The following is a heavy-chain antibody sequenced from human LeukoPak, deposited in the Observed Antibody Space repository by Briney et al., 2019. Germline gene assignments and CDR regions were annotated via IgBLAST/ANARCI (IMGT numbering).Heavy chain of an antibody. D-gene: IGHD3-3*01. CDR3: ARTTIFGTAFRWFDP. Sequence: SETLSLTCTVSGYSISSGYYWGWIRQPPGKGLEWIGSIYHSGSTYYNPSLKSRVTISVDTSKNQFSLKLSSVTAADTAVYYCARTTIFGTAFRWFDPWGQGTLVTVSS. V-gene: IGHV4-38-2*02. CDR2: IYHSGST. CDR1: GYSISSGYY. J-gene: IGHJ5*02.